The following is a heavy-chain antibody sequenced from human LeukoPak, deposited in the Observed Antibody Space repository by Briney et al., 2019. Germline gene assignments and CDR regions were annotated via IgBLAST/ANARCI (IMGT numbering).Heavy chain of an antibody. J-gene: IGHJ4*02. Sequence: RGSLRLSCAASGFTFSSYWMSWVRQAPGKGLEWVANIKQDGSEKYYVDSVKGRFTISRDNAKNSLYLQMNSLRAEDTAVYYCARRYMATSAEDFDYWGQGTLVTVSS. CDR2: IKQDGSEK. V-gene: IGHV3-7*01. CDR1: GFTFSSYW. D-gene: IGHD5-24*01. CDR3: ARRYMATSAEDFDY.